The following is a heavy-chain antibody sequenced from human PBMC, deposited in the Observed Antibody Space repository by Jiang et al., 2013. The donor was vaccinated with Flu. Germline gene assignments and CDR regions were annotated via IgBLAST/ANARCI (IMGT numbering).Heavy chain of an antibody. Sequence: GPGLVKPWETLSLTCTVSGGSISSGSYYWSWIRQPAGKGLEWIGRIYTSGSTNYNPSLKSRVTISVDTSKNQFSLKLSSVTAADTAVYYCARDETMDDAFDIWGQGTMVTVSS. CDR1: GGSISSGSYY. CDR2: IYTSGST. J-gene: IGHJ3*02. V-gene: IGHV4-61*02. D-gene: IGHD4/OR15-4a*01. CDR3: ARDETMDDAFDI.